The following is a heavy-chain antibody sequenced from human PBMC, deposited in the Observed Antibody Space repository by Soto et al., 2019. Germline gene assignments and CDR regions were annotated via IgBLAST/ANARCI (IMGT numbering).Heavy chain of an antibody. Sequence: EVQLVESGGGLVQPGGSLRLSCAASGFTFGNYWMYWVRQAPGKGLEWVSSIHSDGRITTYADSVKGRFTISRDVAKNTHKLRMDGLRAEVSAIYYCARGGESVYFDLWGRGALVTVSS. V-gene: IGHV3-74*01. CDR2: IHSDGRIT. CDR1: GFTFGNYW. CDR3: ARGGESVYFDL. J-gene: IGHJ5*02.